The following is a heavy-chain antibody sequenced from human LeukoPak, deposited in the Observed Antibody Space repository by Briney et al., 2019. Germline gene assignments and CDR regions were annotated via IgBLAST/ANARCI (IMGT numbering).Heavy chain of an antibody. CDR3: ARDSLPRDSDCSSTSCPYLPLYYYYYMDV. CDR1: GFTFSSYA. D-gene: IGHD2-2*01. CDR2: ISSNGGST. J-gene: IGHJ6*03. V-gene: IGHV3-64*01. Sequence: GGSLRLSCAASGFTFSSYAMHWVRQAPGKGLEYVSAISSNGGSTYYANSVKGRFTISRDNSKNTLYLQMGSLRAEDMAVYYCARDSLPRDSDCSSTSCPYLPLYYYYYMDVWGKGTTVTVSS.